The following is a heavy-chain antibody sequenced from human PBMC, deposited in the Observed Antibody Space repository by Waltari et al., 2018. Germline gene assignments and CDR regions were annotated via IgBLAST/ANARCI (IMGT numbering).Heavy chain of an antibody. CDR2: IYHSGST. CDR3: ARDLRGYYYDSSGVFDI. Sequence: QVQLQESGPGLVKPSETLSLTCAVSGYSISSGYYWGWIRQPPGKGLEWIGSIYHSGSTYYNPSLKSRVTISVDTSKNQFSLKLSSVTAADTAVYYCARDLRGYYYDSSGVFDIWGQGTMVTVSS. V-gene: IGHV4-38-2*02. J-gene: IGHJ3*02. D-gene: IGHD3-22*01. CDR1: GYSISSGYY.